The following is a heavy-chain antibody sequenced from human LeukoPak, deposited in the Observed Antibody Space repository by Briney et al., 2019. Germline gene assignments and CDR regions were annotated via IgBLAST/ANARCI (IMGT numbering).Heavy chain of an antibody. CDR3: ARGLGGVVAAWDALDI. J-gene: IGHJ3*02. D-gene: IGHD2-15*01. Sequence: GESLKISCKGSGYSFTSYWIGWVRQMPGKGLEWMGIIYPGDSDTRYSPSFQGQVTISADKSISTAYLQWSSLKASDTAMYYCARGLGGVVAAWDALDIWGQGTMVTVSS. V-gene: IGHV5-51*01. CDR1: GYSFTSYW. CDR2: IYPGDSDT.